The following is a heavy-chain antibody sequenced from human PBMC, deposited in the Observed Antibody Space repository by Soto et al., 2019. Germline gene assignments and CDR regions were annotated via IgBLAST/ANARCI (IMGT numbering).Heavy chain of an antibody. CDR2: ISGSGAST. Sequence: EVQLLESGGGLVQPGGSLRLSCAASGFTFSSCAMSWVRQAPGKGLEWVSGISGSGASTYYADSVQGRFTISRDNSKNTLYLQMDSLRAEDTAVYYCAKHYAFWSGYLDYWGQGTLVTVSS. CDR3: AKHYAFWSGYLDY. V-gene: IGHV3-23*01. D-gene: IGHD3-3*01. CDR1: GFTFSSCA. J-gene: IGHJ4*02.